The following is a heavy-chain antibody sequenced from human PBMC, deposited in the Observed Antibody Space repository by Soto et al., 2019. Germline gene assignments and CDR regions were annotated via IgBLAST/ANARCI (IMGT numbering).Heavy chain of an antibody. V-gene: IGHV3-15*01. CDR1: GFTFSNAW. CDR2: IKSKTDGGTT. CDR3: TTRDPNMIVVVITENDAFDI. J-gene: IGHJ3*02. D-gene: IGHD3-22*01. Sequence: GGSLSLSCAASGFTFSNAWMSWVRQAPGKGLEWVGRIKSKTDGGTTDYAAPVKGRFTISRDDSKNTLYLQMNSLKTEDTAVYYCTTRDPNMIVVVITENDAFDIWGQGTMVTVSS.